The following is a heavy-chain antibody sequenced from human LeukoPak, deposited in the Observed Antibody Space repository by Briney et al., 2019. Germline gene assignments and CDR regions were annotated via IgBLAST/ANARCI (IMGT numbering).Heavy chain of an antibody. CDR1: GFTFSSYW. CDR3: AREVVVVVAATTPDAFDI. V-gene: IGHV3-7*05. CDR2: IKQDGSEK. D-gene: IGHD2-15*01. J-gene: IGHJ3*02. Sequence: GGSLRLSCAASGFTFSSYWMSWVRQAPGKGLEWVANIKQDGSEKYYVDSVKGRFTISRDNAKNSLYLQMNSLRAEDTAVYYCAREVVVVVAATTPDAFDIWAKGQWSPSLQ.